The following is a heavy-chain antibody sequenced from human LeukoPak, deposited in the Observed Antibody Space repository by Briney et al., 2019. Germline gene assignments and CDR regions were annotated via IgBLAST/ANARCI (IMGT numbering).Heavy chain of an antibody. CDR3: ARHCSGGSCTDYYYYGMDV. CDR2: INHSGST. D-gene: IGHD2-15*01. CDR1: GGSFSGYY. V-gene: IGHV4-34*01. Sequence: PSETLSLTCAVYGGSFSGYYWSWIRQPPGKGLEWIGEINHSGSTNYNPSLKSRVTISVDTSKNQFSLKLSSVTAADTAVYYCARHCSGGSCTDYYYYGMDVWGQGTTVTVSS. J-gene: IGHJ6*02.